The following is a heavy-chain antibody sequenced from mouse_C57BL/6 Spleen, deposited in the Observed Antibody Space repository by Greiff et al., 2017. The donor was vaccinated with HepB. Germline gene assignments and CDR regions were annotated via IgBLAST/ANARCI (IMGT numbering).Heavy chain of an antibody. CDR2: IYPRDGST. J-gene: IGHJ4*01. V-gene: IGHV1-85*01. Sequence: VKLVESGPELVKPGASVKLSCKASGYTFTSYDINWVKQRPGQGLEWIGWIYPRDGSTKYNEKFKGKATLTVDTSSSTAYMELHSLTSEDSAVYFCARKGYYYAMDYWGQGTSVTVSS. CDR3: ARKGYYYAMDY. CDR1: GYTFTSYD.